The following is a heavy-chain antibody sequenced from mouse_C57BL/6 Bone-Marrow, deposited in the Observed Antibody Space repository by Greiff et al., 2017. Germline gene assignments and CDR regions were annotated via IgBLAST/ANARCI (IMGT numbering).Heavy chain of an antibody. V-gene: IGHV1-64*01. Sequence: QVQLQQPGAELVKPGASVKLSCKASGYTFTSYWMHWVKQRPGQGLEWIGMIHPNSGSTNYNEKFKSKATLTVDKSSSTAYMQLSSLTSEDSAVYYCAREGGMVATGSWFAYWGQGTLVTVSA. CDR1: GYTFTSYW. CDR2: IHPNSGST. D-gene: IGHD2-2*01. CDR3: AREGGMVATGSWFAY. J-gene: IGHJ3*01.